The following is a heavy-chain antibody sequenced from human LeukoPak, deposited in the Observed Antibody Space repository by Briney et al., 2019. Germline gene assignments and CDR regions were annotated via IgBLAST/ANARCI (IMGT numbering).Heavy chain of an antibody. D-gene: IGHD3-22*01. J-gene: IGHJ4*02. Sequence: GGSLRLSCTASGFTFSSYTMHWVRQAPGKGLEWVTVISYDGSNKYYADSVKGRFTISRDNSKNTLYLQMNSLRAEDTAVYYCAKDSNYSDSSGTDFDYWGQGTLVTVSS. CDR2: ISYDGSNK. CDR1: GFTFSSYT. CDR3: AKDSNYSDSSGTDFDY. V-gene: IGHV3-30*04.